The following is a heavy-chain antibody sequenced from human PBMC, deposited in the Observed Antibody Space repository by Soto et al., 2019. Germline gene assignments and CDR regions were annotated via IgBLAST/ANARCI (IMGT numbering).Heavy chain of an antibody. CDR1: GYSFTSYW. CDR2: IYPGDSDT. V-gene: IGHV5-51*01. J-gene: IGHJ6*02. Sequence: PGESLKISCKGSGYSFTSYWIGWVRQMPGKGLEWMGIIYPGDSDTRYSPSFQGQVTISADKSISTAYLQWSSLKASDTAMYYCARFPYDSSGYYYEYYYYGMDVWGQGTTVTVSS. CDR3: ARFPYDSSGYYYEYYYYGMDV. D-gene: IGHD3-22*01.